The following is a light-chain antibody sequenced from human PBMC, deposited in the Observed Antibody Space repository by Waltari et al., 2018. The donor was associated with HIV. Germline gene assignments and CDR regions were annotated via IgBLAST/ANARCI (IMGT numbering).Light chain of an antibody. V-gene: IGLV2-14*03. J-gene: IGLJ2*01. CDR1: SSDIGYYDY. CDR3: SSYTRRGTVV. Sequence: QSALTQPASVSGSPGQSIVLPCTGSSSDIGYYDYVSWYQQYPGQAPKALIYEVTSRPSGTSSRFSGSKSATTAFLAISKLQTDDEVDYFCSSYTRRGTVVFGGGTRLTVL. CDR2: EVT.